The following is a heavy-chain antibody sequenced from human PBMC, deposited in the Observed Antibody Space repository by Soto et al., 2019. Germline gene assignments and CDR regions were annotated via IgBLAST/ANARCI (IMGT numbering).Heavy chain of an antibody. CDR3: FSVPRQGGISYALDS. Sequence: SETLSLTCTVSRGYVNTFHWSWVRQPAGKGLEWIGRIFPNGNTDYSPSLKSRVTLSVDTSKNQISLNLTSVTAADTAVYYCFSVPRQGGISYALDSWGQGTMVTVSS. V-gene: IGHV4-4*07. D-gene: IGHD1-26*01. CDR1: RGYVNTFH. J-gene: IGHJ4*02. CDR2: IFPNGNT.